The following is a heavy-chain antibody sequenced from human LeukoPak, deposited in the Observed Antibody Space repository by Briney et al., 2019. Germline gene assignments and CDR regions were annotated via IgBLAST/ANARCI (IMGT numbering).Heavy chain of an antibody. D-gene: IGHD2-15*01. V-gene: IGHV1-46*01. Sequence: ASVKVSCKASGYTFTNYHIHWVRQAPGQGLEWMGIIHPSGGGTSYAQKFQGRVTMTSDMSTNTLYMELSSLRSEDTAVYYCARSACSGDGCFLDYWGQGTLLTVSS. CDR2: IHPSGGGT. CDR1: GYTFTNYH. CDR3: ARSACSGDGCFLDY. J-gene: IGHJ4*02.